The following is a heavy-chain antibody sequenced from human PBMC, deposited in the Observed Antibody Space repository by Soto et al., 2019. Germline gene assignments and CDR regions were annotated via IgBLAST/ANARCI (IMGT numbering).Heavy chain of an antibody. J-gene: IGHJ4*02. CDR3: ARALEGVHYDFWSGLGSVDY. D-gene: IGHD3-3*01. V-gene: IGHV3-48*02. CDR1: GFTFSSYS. Sequence: PGGSLRLSCAASGFTFSSYSMNWVRQAPGKGLEWVSYISSSSSTIYYADSVKGRFTISRDNAKNSLYLQMNSLRDEDTAVYYCARALEGVHYDFWSGLGSVDYWGQGTLVTVSS. CDR2: ISSSSSTI.